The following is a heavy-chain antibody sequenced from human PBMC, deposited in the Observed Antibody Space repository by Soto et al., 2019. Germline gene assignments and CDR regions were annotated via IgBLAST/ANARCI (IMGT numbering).Heavy chain of an antibody. V-gene: IGHV1-8*01. D-gene: IGHD1-26*01. CDR1: GYTFSSYD. J-gene: IGHJ3*02. Sequence: QEQLVQAGAEVKKPGASVKVSCKASGYTFSSYDITWVRQATGQGLEWMGWRNPNRGNTGYAQKFQGRLTMTRNTSRGTAYMQLSSLRSEDTAVYYCATERWEDAFDIWGQGTMVTVSS. CDR3: ATERWEDAFDI. CDR2: RNPNRGNT.